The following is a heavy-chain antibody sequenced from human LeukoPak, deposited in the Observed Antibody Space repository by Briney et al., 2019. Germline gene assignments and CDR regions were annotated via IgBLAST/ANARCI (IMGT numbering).Heavy chain of an antibody. D-gene: IGHD3-10*01. J-gene: IGHJ4*02. CDR3: AKGRIYYSSGNVDY. CDR2: ISGGDDT. V-gene: IGHV3-23*01. CDR1: GFTFSSYG. Sequence: GGSLRLSCVASGFTFSSYGMHWVRQAPGKGLEWVSTISGGDDTYYADSVKGRFTISRDNSKNTLYVEMYSLRAEDTAVYYCAKGRIYYSSGNVDYWGQGTLLTVSS.